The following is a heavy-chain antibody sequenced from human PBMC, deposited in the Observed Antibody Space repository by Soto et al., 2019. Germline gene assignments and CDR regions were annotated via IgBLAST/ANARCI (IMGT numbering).Heavy chain of an antibody. CDR2: ISAYNRNT. CDR1: GYTFTNYG. Sequence: QVQLVQSGAEVKKPGASVKVSCKASGYTFTNYGVSWVRQAPGQGLEWMGWISAYNRNTNYAQKLQGRVTMTTDTPPSTAYMELRSLRSDDTATYFRERDKCNSGPYYFDYWGQGTLVTVSS. J-gene: IGHJ4*02. V-gene: IGHV1-18*01. D-gene: IGHD1-26*01. CDR3: ERDKCNSGPYYFDY.